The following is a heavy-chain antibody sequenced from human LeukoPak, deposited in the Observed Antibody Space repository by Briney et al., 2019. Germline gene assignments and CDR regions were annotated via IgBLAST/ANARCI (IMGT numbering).Heavy chain of an antibody. V-gene: IGHV4-4*09. Sequence: SETLSLTCTVSGGSISSYYWSWIRQPPGKGLEWIGYIYTSGSTNYNPSLKSRVTISVDTSKNQFSLKLSSVTAADTAVYYCARQLELRRDYHYMDVWGNGTTVTVSS. CDR1: GGSISSYY. CDR3: ARQLELRRDYHYMDV. J-gene: IGHJ6*03. D-gene: IGHD1-7*01. CDR2: IYTSGST.